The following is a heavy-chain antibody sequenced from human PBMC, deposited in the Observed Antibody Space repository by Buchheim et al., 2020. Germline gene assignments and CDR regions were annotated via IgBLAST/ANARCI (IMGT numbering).Heavy chain of an antibody. J-gene: IGHJ6*02. Sequence: QVQLQESGPGLVKPSETLSLTCTVSGGSISSYYWSWIRQPPGKGLEWIGYIYYSGSTNYNPSLKSRVTISVDTSKNQFSLKLSSVTAADTAVYYCARDSVGGYSYVNYYYYYGMDVWGQGTT. CDR3: ARDSVGGYSYVNYYYYYGMDV. V-gene: IGHV4-59*01. CDR1: GGSISSYY. D-gene: IGHD5-18*01. CDR2: IYYSGST.